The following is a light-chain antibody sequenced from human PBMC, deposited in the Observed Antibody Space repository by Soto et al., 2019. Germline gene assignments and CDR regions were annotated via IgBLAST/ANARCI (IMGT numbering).Light chain of an antibody. CDR1: QSVSTN. J-gene: IGKJ1*01. Sequence: EVVMTQTPAILSVSPGERATLSCRASQSVSTNLAWYQQKPGQAPRLLIYGASTRATGIPARFSGSGSGTEFTLTISSLQSEDFAVYYCQHYNNWPPWTVGQGTKVEIK. CDR3: QHYNNWPPWT. CDR2: GAS. V-gene: IGKV3-15*01.